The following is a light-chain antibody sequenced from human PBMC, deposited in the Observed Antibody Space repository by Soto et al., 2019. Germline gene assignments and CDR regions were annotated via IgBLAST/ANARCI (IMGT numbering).Light chain of an antibody. CDR1: HSVSSY. CDR2: GAS. J-gene: IGKJ4*01. V-gene: IGKV3-20*01. CDR3: QQCGSSPLT. Sequence: MLSQSPGTLSLSPGETATLSCRASHSVSSYLAWYQQKPGQAPRLLIYGASVMDTGIPDRFSGSGSGADFALTISSLQPEDFAVYFCQQCGSSPLTFGGGTKVDVK.